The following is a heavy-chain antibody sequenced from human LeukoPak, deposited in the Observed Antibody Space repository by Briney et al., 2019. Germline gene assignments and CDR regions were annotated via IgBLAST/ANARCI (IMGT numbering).Heavy chain of an antibody. J-gene: IGHJ4*02. CDR3: ARNSVESSGYYFPDY. CDR1: GYTFTRYH. Sequence: GASVKVSCKASGYTFTRYHIYWVRQAPGHGLEWMGVINPGSGGTTYAQRFEGRVTLTRDTSASTVYMELSSLRSEDTAVYYCARNSVESSGYYFPDYWGQGTLVTVSS. V-gene: IGHV1-46*01. D-gene: IGHD3-22*01. CDR2: INPGSGGT.